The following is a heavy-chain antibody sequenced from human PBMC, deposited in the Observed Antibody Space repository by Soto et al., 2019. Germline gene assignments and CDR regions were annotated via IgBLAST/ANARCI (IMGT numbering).Heavy chain of an antibody. CDR3: AKVFGVVTYYWYFDL. D-gene: IGHD3-3*01. V-gene: IGHV3-23*01. J-gene: IGHJ2*01. CDR1: GFTFSSYA. Sequence: EVQLLESGGGLVQPGGSLRLSCAASGFTFSSYAMSWVRQAPGKGLEWVSAISGSGGSTYYADSVKGRFTISRENSKNSMYLQMSSLRAEDTAVYYCAKVFGVVTYYWYFDLWGRGTLVTVSS. CDR2: ISGSGGST.